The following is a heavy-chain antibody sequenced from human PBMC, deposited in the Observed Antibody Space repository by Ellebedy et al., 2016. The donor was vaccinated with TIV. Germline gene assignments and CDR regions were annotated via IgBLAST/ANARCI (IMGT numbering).Heavy chain of an antibody. V-gene: IGHV4-59*12. J-gene: IGHJ3*02. D-gene: IGHD5-18*01. Sequence: SETLSLTCTVSGGSISSYYWSWIRQPPGKGLEWIGYIYYSGSTNYNPSLKSRVTMSVDTSKNQFSLNLSAVTAADTAVYYCARPRGYSYRAFDMWGQGTMVTVSA. CDR2: IYYSGST. CDR1: GGSISSYY. CDR3: ARPRGYSYRAFDM.